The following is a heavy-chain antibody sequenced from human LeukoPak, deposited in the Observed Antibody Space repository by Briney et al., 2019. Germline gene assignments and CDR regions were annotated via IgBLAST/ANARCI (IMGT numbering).Heavy chain of an antibody. D-gene: IGHD3-22*01. J-gene: IGHJ4*02. CDR1: GYTFTSYV. CDR2: INAGNGNT. V-gene: IGHV1-3*01. Sequence: ASVKVSCKASGYTFTSYVMHWVRQAPGQRLEWMGWINAGNGNTKYSQKFQGRVTITRDTSASTAYMELSSLRSEDTAVYYCARGGYYDSSGFDYWGQGTLVIVSS. CDR3: ARGGYYDSSGFDY.